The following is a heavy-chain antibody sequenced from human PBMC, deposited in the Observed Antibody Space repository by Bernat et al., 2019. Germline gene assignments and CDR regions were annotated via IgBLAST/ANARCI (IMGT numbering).Heavy chain of an antibody. CDR3: ARDTLVAGGRTFDI. D-gene: IGHD6-19*01. CDR1: RGSISNYY. CDR2: IYYSGIT. V-gene: IGHV4-59*01. J-gene: IGHJ3*02. Sequence: QVPLQESGPGLVRPSETLSLTCAVSRGSISNYYWTWIRQPPGKGLEWIGYIYYSGITNYSPSLKSRVIISTDSSKNQFSLKLTSVTAADTAVYYCARDTLVAGGRTFDIWGQGTLVTVSS.